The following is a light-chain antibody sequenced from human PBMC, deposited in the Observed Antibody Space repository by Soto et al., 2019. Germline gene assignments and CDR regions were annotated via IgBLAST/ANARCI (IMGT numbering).Light chain of an antibody. CDR3: QQYNNWPPDRT. CDR2: GAS. V-gene: IGKV3-15*01. CDR1: QSVGSN. Sequence: EIVMTQSPATLSVSPGERATLSCRASQSVGSNLAWYQQKPGQAPRLLIYGASTRATGIPARFSGSGSGTEFTLTISSLQSEDFAIYCCQQYNNWPPDRTFVQGTKVEIK. J-gene: IGKJ1*01.